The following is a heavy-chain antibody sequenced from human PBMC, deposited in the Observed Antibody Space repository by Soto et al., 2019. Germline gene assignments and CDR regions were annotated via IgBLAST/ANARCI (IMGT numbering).Heavy chain of an antibody. Sequence: PSETLSLTCAVSGGSIISGGYSWSWIRQPPGKGLDWIGYIYHSGSTYYNPSLKSRVTISVDRSKNQFSLKLSSVTAADTAVYYCVRVPDYWGQGTLVTVSS. CDR1: GGSIISGGYS. CDR3: VRVPDY. J-gene: IGHJ4*02. V-gene: IGHV4-30-2*01. CDR2: IYHSGST.